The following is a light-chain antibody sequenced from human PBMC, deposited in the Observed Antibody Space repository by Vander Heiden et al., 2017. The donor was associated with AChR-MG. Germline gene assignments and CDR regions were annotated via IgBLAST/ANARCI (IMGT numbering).Light chain of an antibody. V-gene: IGKV2-28*01. CDR1: QSFLHSNGYNY. CDR3: MQALQTPS. J-gene: IGKJ3*01. Sequence: DLVMTQSPLSLPVTPAEPASISCRSSQSFLHSNGYNYLDWYLQKPGQSPQLLIYLGSNRASGVPDRFSGRGSGTDFTLKISRVEAEDVGVYYCMQALQTPSFGPGTKVEIK. CDR2: LGS.